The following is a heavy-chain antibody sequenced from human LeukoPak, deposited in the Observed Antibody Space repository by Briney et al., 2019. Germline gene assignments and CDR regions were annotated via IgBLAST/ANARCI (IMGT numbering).Heavy chain of an antibody. Sequence: SETLSLTCAVSGGSISSSNWWSWVRQPPGKGLEWIGEIYHSGSTNYNPSLKSRVTISVDTSKNQFSLKLSSVTAADTAVYYCARELSKNGYSYGRDYYYYMDVWGKGTTVTVSS. CDR3: ARELSKNGYSYGRDYYYYMDV. D-gene: IGHD5-18*01. V-gene: IGHV4-4*02. J-gene: IGHJ6*03. CDR2: IYHSGST. CDR1: GGSISSSNW.